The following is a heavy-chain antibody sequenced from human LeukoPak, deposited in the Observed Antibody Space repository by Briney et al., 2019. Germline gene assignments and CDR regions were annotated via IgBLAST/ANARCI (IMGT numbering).Heavy chain of an antibody. CDR1: GYTFTGYY. CDR2: INPNSGGT. Sequence: ASVKVSCKASGYTFTGYYMHWVRQAPGQGLEWMGWINPNSGGTNYAQKFQGRVTMTRDTSISTAYKELSRLRSDDTAVYYCARGFTITMIPASNFDYWGQGTLVTVSS. J-gene: IGHJ4*02. V-gene: IGHV1-2*02. CDR3: ARGFTITMIPASNFDY. D-gene: IGHD3-22*01.